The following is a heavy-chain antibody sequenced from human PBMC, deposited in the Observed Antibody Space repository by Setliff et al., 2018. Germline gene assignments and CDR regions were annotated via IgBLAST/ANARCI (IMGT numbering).Heavy chain of an antibody. CDR1: GFTFSSHW. D-gene: IGHD3-10*01. CDR2: INQYGTEK. Sequence: PGGSLRLSCVGSGFTFSSHWLDWVRQAPGKGLEWVANINQYGTEKYYVDSVKGRFSVSRDNAKNSLYLQVNSLRVEDTGVYYCSTESGEWGQGTPVTVSS. J-gene: IGHJ4*02. V-gene: IGHV3-7*01. CDR3: STESGE.